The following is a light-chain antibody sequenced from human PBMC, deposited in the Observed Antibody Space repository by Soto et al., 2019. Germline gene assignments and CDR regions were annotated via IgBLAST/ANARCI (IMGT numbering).Light chain of an antibody. Sequence: QSVLTQPPSVSGAPGQKVIISCTGSSSNIGAGYDVHWYQQLPGTAPKLLIYGNSNRPSGVPXRLSGSKSGTSASLAITGXXXEXEXXXXXQXYDSSLSAAVFGGGTKLTVL. V-gene: IGLV1-40*01. CDR3: QXYDSSLSAAV. CDR2: GNS. J-gene: IGLJ2*01. CDR1: SSNIGAGYD.